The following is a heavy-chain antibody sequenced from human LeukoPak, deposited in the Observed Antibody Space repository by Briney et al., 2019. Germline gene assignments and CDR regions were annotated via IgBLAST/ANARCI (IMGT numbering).Heavy chain of an antibody. CDR1: GNYW. Sequence: GGSLRLSCAASGNYWMHWVRQAPGKGLVWVSHINSDGSWTNYADSVKGRFTISKDNAKNTVYLQMNSLRAEDTAVYYCVSFYETYWGRGTLVTVSS. CDR3: VSFYETY. V-gene: IGHV3-74*01. CDR2: INSDGSWT. J-gene: IGHJ4*02. D-gene: IGHD2/OR15-2a*01.